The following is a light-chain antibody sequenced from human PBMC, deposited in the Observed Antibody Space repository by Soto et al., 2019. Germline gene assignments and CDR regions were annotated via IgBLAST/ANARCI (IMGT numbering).Light chain of an antibody. CDR2: AAS. CDR3: QQYNNWPRT. V-gene: IGKV1-39*01. J-gene: IGKJ1*01. CDR1: QSISSY. Sequence: DIQLTQSPSSLSASVGDRVTITCRASQSISSYLNWYQQKPGKAPKLLIYAASSLQSGVPSRFSGSASGTECTLTISSLQSEDFEVYYCQQYNNWPRTFGQGTKVDIK.